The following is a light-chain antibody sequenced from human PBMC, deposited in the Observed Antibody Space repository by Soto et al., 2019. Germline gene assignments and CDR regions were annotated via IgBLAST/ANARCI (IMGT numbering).Light chain of an antibody. CDR2: GTY. Sequence: EIVLTQSPGTLSLSPGERATLSCRASQSVSSSYLAWYQQKPGQAPRLLIYGTYSRPTGIPDRFSGSGSGTDFTLTISRLEPEDSAVYYCQEYGSSPLTVGQGTKVEIK. CDR3: QEYGSSPLT. J-gene: IGKJ1*01. V-gene: IGKV3-20*01. CDR1: QSVSSSY.